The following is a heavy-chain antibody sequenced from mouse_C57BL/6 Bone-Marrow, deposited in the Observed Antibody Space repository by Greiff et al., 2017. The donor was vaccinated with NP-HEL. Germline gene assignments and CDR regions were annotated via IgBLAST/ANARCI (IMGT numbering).Heavy chain of an antibody. Sequence: QVQLQQSGAELVRPGASVKMSCTASGYTFTSYNMHWVKQTPRQGLEWIGAIYPGNGDPSYNQTFKGKATLTVDKSSSTAYMQRSSLTSEDSAVYGCARETTVVAPGFAYWGQGTLVTVSA. V-gene: IGHV1-12*01. CDR1: GYTFTSYN. CDR3: ARETTVVAPGFAY. J-gene: IGHJ3*01. D-gene: IGHD1-1*01. CDR2: IYPGNGDP.